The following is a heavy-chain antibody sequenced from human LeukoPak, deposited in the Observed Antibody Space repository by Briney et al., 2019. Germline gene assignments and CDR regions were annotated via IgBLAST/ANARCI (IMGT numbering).Heavy chain of an antibody. V-gene: IGHV1-2*02. CDR2: INPNSGGT. J-gene: IGHJ5*02. D-gene: IGHD2-21*01. CDR1: GYTFTDYY. Sequence: ASVKVSCKTSGYTFTDYYLHWVREAPGQGLEWMGWINPNSGGTSSAQKFQGRVTMTRDTSITTVYMEVSWLTSDDTAIYYCARADRLHGGPYLIGPWGQGTLVTVSS. CDR3: ARADRLHGGPYLIGP.